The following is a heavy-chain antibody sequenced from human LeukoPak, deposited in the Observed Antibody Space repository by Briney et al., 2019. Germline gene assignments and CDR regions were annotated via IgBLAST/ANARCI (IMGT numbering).Heavy chain of an antibody. Sequence: SETLSLTCTVSGGSISSGDYYWGWIRQPPGKGLEWIGYIYYSGSTYYNPSLKSRVTISVDTSKNQFSLKLSSVTAADTAVYYCARERGYYYYDSSGYSWIPDYWGQGTLVTVSS. D-gene: IGHD3-22*01. V-gene: IGHV4-30-4*01. J-gene: IGHJ4*02. CDR3: ARERGYYYYDSSGYSWIPDY. CDR2: IYYSGST. CDR1: GGSISSGDYY.